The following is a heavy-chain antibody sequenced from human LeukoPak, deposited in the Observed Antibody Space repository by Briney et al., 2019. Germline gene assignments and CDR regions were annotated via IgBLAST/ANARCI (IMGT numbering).Heavy chain of an antibody. V-gene: IGHV1-69*05. CDR1: GGTFSSYA. J-gene: IGHJ4*02. Sequence: ASVKVSCKASGGTFSSYAISWVRQAPGQGLEWMGGIIPIFGTANYAQKFQGRVTITTDESTSTAYMELSSLRSVDTAVYYCARTKSTVTYYFDYWGQGTLVTVSS. D-gene: IGHD4-17*01. CDR3: ARTKSTVTYYFDY. CDR2: IIPIFGTA.